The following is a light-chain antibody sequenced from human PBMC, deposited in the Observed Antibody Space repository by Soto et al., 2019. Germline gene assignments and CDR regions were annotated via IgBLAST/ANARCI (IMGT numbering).Light chain of an antibody. CDR1: QDIRGD. CDR2: GAS. Sequence: AIQMTQSPSSLSASVGDRVTITCRASQDIRGDLGWYQQKPGKAPKALIYGASNLQSGVPSRFSGSRFGTDFTLTISSLQPEDFATYYCLQDRNYPRTFGQGTKVESK. CDR3: LQDRNYPRT. V-gene: IGKV1-6*01. J-gene: IGKJ1*01.